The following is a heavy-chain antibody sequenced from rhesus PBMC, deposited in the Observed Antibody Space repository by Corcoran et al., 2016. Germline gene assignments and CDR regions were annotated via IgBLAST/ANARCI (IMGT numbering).Heavy chain of an antibody. CDR3: ARAKHYYDSGYYTGYFDY. Sequence: EVQLVESGGGVVQPGGSLRLSCAASGFTFDDYAMHWVRQAPGKGLEWVFGISWSGGSTYYADSVKGQFTISRDNAKNSLYLQMGSLRAEDTALYYCARAKHYYDSGYYTGYFDYWGQGVLVTVSS. V-gene: IGHV3-201*01. CDR2: ISWSGGST. CDR1: GFTFDDYA. D-gene: IGHD3-28*01. J-gene: IGHJ4*01.